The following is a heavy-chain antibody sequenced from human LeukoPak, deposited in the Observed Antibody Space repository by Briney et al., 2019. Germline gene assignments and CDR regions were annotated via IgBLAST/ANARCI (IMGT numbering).Heavy chain of an antibody. V-gene: IGHV3-23*01. CDR2: ISDSGGYT. CDR3: AKRGYSYGQFDY. Sequence: GGSLRLSCAASGFTFSSYAMNWVRQAPGKGLEWVSAISDSGGYTYYADSVKGRFTISRDNSKNTMYLQMNSLRAEDTAVYYCAKRGYSYGQFDYWGQGTLVTVSS. J-gene: IGHJ4*02. CDR1: GFTFSSYA. D-gene: IGHD5-18*01.